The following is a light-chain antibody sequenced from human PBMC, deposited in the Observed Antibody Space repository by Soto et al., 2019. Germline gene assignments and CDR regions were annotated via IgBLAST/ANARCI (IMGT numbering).Light chain of an antibody. Sequence: DIQMAQSPSSLSASLGDRVTITCRASRTLGFYLNWYQQKPGRAPQLLIYTASNLQTGVPSRFSGSGSGTEFTLTISSLQPEDFATYYCQQSLGSPLTFGGGTKV. V-gene: IGKV1-39*01. CDR3: QQSLGSPLT. CDR2: TAS. J-gene: IGKJ4*01. CDR1: RTLGFY.